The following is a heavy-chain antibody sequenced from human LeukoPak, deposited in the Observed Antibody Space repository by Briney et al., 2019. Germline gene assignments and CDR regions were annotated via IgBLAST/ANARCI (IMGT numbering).Heavy chain of an antibody. V-gene: IGHV4-34*01. CDR2: INHSGST. CDR3: ARQRLGRYFDWLSGRYFDY. D-gene: IGHD3-9*01. CDR1: GGSFSGYY. Sequence: SETLSLTCAVYGGSFSGYYWSWIRQPPGKGLEWIGEINHSGSTNYNPSLKSRVTISVDTSKNQFSLKLSSVTAADTAVYYCARQRLGRYFDWLSGRYFDYWGQGTLVTVSS. J-gene: IGHJ4*02.